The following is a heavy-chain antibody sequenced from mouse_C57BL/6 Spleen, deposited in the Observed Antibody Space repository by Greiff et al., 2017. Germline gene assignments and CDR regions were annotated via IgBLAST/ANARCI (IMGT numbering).Heavy chain of an antibody. D-gene: IGHD1-1*01. CDR1: GYTFTSSW. Sequence: VQLQQPGAELVKPGASVKMSCKASGYTFTSSWITWVKQRPGQGLEWIGDIYPGSGSTNYNEKFKSKATLTVDTSSSTAYMQLSSLTSEDSAVYYCARGDYYGSSSNAMDYWGQGTSVTVSS. CDR2: IYPGSGST. J-gene: IGHJ4*01. V-gene: IGHV1-55*01. CDR3: ARGDYYGSSSNAMDY.